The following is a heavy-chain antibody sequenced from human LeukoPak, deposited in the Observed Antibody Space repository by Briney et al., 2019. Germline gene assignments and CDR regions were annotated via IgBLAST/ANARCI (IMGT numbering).Heavy chain of an antibody. CDR1: GGSFSGYY. CDR2: INHSGST. J-gene: IGHJ5*02. CDR3: ARRTRGGSYCFDP. V-gene: IGHV4-34*01. Sequence: PSETLSLTCAVYGGSFSGYYWSWIRQPPGKGLEWIGEINHSGSTNYNPSLKSRVTISVDTSKNQFSLKLSSVTAADTAVYYCARRTRGGSYCFDPWGQGTLVTVSS. D-gene: IGHD1-26*01.